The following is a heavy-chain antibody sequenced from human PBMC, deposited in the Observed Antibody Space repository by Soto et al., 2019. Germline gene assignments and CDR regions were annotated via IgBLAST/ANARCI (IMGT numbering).Heavy chain of an antibody. Sequence: SETLSLTCTVSGVSISDYYWSWIRQSPGKGLEWIGYPYYSGSTVYNPSLKSRVTISVDTSKNQVSLILNSVTTADPAVYYCARDRSTYGGGGTGDAKESWFDPWGQGTLVTVSS. V-gene: IGHV4-59*01. CDR2: PYYSGST. J-gene: IGHJ5*02. CDR3: ARDRSTYGGGGTGDAKESWFDP. D-gene: IGHD2-8*01. CDR1: GVSISDYY.